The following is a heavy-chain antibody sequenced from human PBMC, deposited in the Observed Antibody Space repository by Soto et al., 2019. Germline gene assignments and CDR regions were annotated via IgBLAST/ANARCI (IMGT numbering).Heavy chain of an antibody. V-gene: IGHV3-30*03. Sequence: PXDSLTLACAASGFTFKRYGMHWVRQAPGKGLEWVAEISFDGTAKYYAESVKGRFTVSRDNGNNTLHLEMNSLGAKDTAVYFCETGRSTRFDPWGQGTLVTVSS. CDR2: ISFDGTAK. J-gene: IGHJ5*02. CDR1: GFTFKRYG. CDR3: ETGRSTRFDP. D-gene: IGHD1-1*01.